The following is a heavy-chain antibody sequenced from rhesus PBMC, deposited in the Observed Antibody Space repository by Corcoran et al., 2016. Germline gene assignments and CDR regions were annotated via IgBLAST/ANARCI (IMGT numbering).Heavy chain of an antibody. CDR3: ARSAGGYIGDYFDY. J-gene: IGHJ4*01. V-gene: IGHV4-169*01. CDR1: GGSISSNY. D-gene: IGHD1-1*01. Sequence: QLQLQESGPGLVKPSETLSVTCAVSGGSISSNYWSWIRQPPGKGLEWIGRIYGSCSSTNYNPARKSRVTLSVDTSKSQRSLKLSSVTAADTAVYYCARSAGGYIGDYFDYWGQGVLVTVSS. CDR2: IYGSCSST.